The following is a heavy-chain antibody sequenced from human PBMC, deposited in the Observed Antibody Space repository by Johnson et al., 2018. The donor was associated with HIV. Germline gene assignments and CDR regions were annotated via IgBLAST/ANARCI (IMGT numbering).Heavy chain of an antibody. CDR3: ATRDPTHRPGVFDI. V-gene: IGHV3-74*02. CDR1: GFIFSDSW. J-gene: IGHJ3*02. CDR2: INKDGSAT. Sequence: MLLVESGGGVVQPGRSLRLSCAASGFIFSDSWMHWVRQAPGKGLVWVSRINKDGSATSYADSVKGRFTISRDNAKNTMYLQMTSLRAEDTAVYYCATRDPTHRPGVFDIWGQGTMVTVSS. D-gene: IGHD1-14*01.